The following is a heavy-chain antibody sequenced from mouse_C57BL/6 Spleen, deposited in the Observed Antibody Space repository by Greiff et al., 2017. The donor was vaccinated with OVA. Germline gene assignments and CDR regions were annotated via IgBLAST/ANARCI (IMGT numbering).Heavy chain of an antibody. D-gene: IGHD2-3*01. CDR2: INPNNGGT. V-gene: IGHV1-18*01. J-gene: IGHJ3*01. Sequence: VQLQQSGPELVKPGASVKIPCKASGYTFTDYNMDWVKQSHGKSLEWIGDINPNNGGTIYNQKFKGKATLTVDKSSSTAYMERRSLTSEDTAVYDCARPHDGYPAWFAYWGQGTLVTVSA. CDR1: GYTFTDYN. CDR3: ARPHDGYPAWFAY.